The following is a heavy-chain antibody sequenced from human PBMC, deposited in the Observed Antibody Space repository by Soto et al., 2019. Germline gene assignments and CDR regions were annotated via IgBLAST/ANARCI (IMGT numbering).Heavy chain of an antibody. J-gene: IGHJ4*02. CDR3: ARPLSGWGLDY. Sequence: PGGSLRLSCAASGFTVSSNYMSWVRQAPGKGLEWVSVIYSGGSTYYADSVKGRFTISRDNSKNTLYLQMNSLRAEDTAVYYCARPLSGWGLDYWGQGTLVTVSS. D-gene: IGHD6-19*01. V-gene: IGHV3-66*04. CDR1: GFTVSSNY. CDR2: IYSGGST.